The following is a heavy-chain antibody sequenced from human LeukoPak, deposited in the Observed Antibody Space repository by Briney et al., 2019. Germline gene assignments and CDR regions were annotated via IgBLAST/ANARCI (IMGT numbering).Heavy chain of an antibody. CDR2: IRYDGSNK. CDR3: AKSGPPPLLDYYYYMDV. Sequence: QPGGSLRLSCAASGFTFSNYAMRWVRQVPGKGLEWVAFIRYDGSNKYYADSVKGRFTISRDNSKNTLYLQMNSLRAEDTAVYYCAKSGPPPLLDYYYYMDVWGKGTTVTISS. CDR1: GFTFSNYA. D-gene: IGHD3-10*01. J-gene: IGHJ6*03. V-gene: IGHV3-30*02.